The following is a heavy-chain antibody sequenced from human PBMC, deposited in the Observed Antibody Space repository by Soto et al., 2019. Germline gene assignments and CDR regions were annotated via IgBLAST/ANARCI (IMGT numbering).Heavy chain of an antibody. Sequence: QIQLVQSGAEVKKPGASVKVSCKASGYTFTSYGILWVRQALGQGLEWMGWISAYNGNTNYAQKAQGRVTMTTDTSKSTDYMERRSLRSDDTAVYYCARDEVEATEYDYWGQGTLVTVSS. V-gene: IGHV1-18*01. D-gene: IGHD2-15*01. CDR1: GYTFTSYG. J-gene: IGHJ4*02. CDR3: ARDEVEATEYDY. CDR2: ISAYNGNT.